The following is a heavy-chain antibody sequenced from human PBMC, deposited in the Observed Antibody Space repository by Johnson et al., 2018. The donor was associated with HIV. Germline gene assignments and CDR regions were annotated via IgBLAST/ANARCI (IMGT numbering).Heavy chain of an antibody. D-gene: IGHD3-16*01. CDR3: AKDQCGGRWTYVAFDF. CDR2: LWYEGSIK. Sequence: QMQLVESGGGVAHPGRSLRSSCAAPGSTFSTFGMPWARQLPGKGLEWVAVLWYEGSIKYYADPVKARSTISRDNSKNTLYLQMNSLRAEDTAVYYCAKDQCGGRWTYVAFDFWGQGTMVTVSS. J-gene: IGHJ3*01. CDR1: GSTFSTFG. V-gene: IGHV3-33*06.